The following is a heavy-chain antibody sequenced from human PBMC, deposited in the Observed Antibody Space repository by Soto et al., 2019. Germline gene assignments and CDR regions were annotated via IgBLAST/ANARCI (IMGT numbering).Heavy chain of an antibody. D-gene: IGHD6-19*01. Sequence: PGGSLRLSCAASGFTFSSYGMHWVRQAPGKGLEWVAVIWYDGSNKYYADSVKGRFTISRDNSKNTLYLQMNSLRAEDTAVYYCARVRYSSGWYGVYYYYGMDVWGQGTTVTVSS. J-gene: IGHJ6*02. V-gene: IGHV3-33*01. CDR3: ARVRYSSGWYGVYYYYGMDV. CDR1: GFTFSSYG. CDR2: IWYDGSNK.